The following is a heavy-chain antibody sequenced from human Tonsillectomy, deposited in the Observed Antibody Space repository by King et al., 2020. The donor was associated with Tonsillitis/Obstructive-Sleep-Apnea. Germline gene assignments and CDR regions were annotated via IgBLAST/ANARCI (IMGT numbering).Heavy chain of an antibody. CDR1: GYTFTGYY. Sequence: QLVQSGAEXKXPGASVXVSCKASGYTFTGYYMHWVRQAPGQGLEWMGWINPNSGGTNYAQKFQGRVTMTRDTSISTAYMELSRLRSDDTAVYYCAREGNWGSNWFDPWGQGTLVTVSS. J-gene: IGHJ5*02. D-gene: IGHD7-27*01. V-gene: IGHV1-2*02. CDR3: AREGNWGSNWFDP. CDR2: INPNSGGT.